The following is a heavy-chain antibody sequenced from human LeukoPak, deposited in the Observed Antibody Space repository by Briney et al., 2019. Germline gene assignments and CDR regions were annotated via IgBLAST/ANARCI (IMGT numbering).Heavy chain of an antibody. V-gene: IGHV4-30-4*01. CDR1: GDSISSGDHY. CDR2: IHYSGST. J-gene: IGHJ4*02. CDR3: ARLDVERRLDY. D-gene: IGHD1-1*01. Sequence: SETLSLTCTVSGDSISSGDHYWNWIHQPPGKGLEWIGYIHYSGSTYYNPSLKSRVIISVDTSKNQFSLKLNSVTAADTAVYYCARLDVERRLDYWGQGTLVTVSS.